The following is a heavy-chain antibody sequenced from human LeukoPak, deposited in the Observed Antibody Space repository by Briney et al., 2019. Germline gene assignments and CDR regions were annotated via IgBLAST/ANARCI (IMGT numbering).Heavy chain of an antibody. J-gene: IGHJ4*02. Sequence: TGGSLRLSCVVSGISLSNYAMTWVRQAPGKGLEWVSYINERGGSTTYADSVKGRFTISRHNARNSLYLQMNSLRVEDTAVYYCGRILREDSWGQGTLVTVSS. CDR1: GISLSNYA. CDR3: GRILREDS. CDR2: INERGGST. V-gene: IGHV3-23*01. D-gene: IGHD3-10*01.